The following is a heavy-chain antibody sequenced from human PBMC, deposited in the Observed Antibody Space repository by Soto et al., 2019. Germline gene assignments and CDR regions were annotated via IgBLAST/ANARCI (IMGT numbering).Heavy chain of an antibody. J-gene: IGHJ6*02. D-gene: IGHD2-15*01. V-gene: IGHV1-3*05. CDR2: IIAGNGNT. CDR3: ARIFQYCSGGSCYYAMDV. CDR1: GYTFTSNA. Sequence: QVQLVQSGAEEKKPGASVKVSCKASGYTFTSNAMHWVRQAPGQRLEWMGWIIAGNGNTKYSQKFQGRVTITRDTSASTAYMEPSSLRSEDTAVYYCARIFQYCSGGSCYYAMDVWGQGTTVTVSS.